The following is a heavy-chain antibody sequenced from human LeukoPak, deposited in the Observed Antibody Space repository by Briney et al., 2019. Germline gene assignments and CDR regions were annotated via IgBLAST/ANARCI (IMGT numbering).Heavy chain of an antibody. CDR1: GGSISSNKYY. Sequence: KTSETLSLTCTVSGGSISSNKYYWGWTRQPPGKGLEWIGSIYYSGSTYYNPTLKSRVTIFVDTSKNQFSLKLSSVTAADTAVYYCATPYSGGYQGLDIWGQGTMVTVSS. V-gene: IGHV4-39*01. CDR2: IYYSGST. J-gene: IGHJ3*02. CDR3: ATPYSGGYQGLDI. D-gene: IGHD1-26*01.